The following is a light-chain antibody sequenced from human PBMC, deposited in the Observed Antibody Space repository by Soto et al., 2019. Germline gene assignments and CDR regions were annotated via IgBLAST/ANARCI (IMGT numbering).Light chain of an antibody. CDR1: SSNIGSNT. Sequence: QSVLTQPPSASGTPGQRVTIPCSGSSSNIGSNTVNWYQQLPGTAPKLLIYNNNQRPSGVPDRFSGSKSGTSACLAISGLKSGDEADYYCEAWDGSLNGLVFRTGSQRTVL. V-gene: IGLV1-44*01. J-gene: IGLJ1*01. CDR2: NNN. CDR3: EAWDGSLNGLV.